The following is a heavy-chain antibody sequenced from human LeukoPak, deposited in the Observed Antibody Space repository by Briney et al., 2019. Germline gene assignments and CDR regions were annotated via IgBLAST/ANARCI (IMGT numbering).Heavy chain of an antibody. Sequence: GGAPKISFTRSGYRFSTYWNAWGRQRPGKGLEWMGIIYPAVSNTRYSPSFKGQVTISVDKSNSTAYLRWSSLKASDTAMYFCARLYSILSPFDPWGQGTLVTVS. V-gene: IGHV5-51*01. CDR3: ARLYSILSPFDP. CDR1: GYRFSTYW. CDR2: IYPAVSNT. J-gene: IGHJ5*02. D-gene: IGHD2-21*01.